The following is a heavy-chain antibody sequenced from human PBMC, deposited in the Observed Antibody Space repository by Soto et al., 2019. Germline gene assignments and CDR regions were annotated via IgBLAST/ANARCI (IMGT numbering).Heavy chain of an antibody. J-gene: IGHJ4*02. Sequence: QVQLVESGGGVVQPGRSLRLSCAASGFTFSSYAMHWVRQAPGKGLEWVAVISYDGSNKYYADSVKGRFTISRDNSKNTLYRQMNSLRAEDTAVHYCARDRIRAAAGYFDYWGQGTLVTVSS. V-gene: IGHV3-30-3*01. CDR1: GFTFSSYA. CDR2: ISYDGSNK. D-gene: IGHD6-13*01. CDR3: ARDRIRAAAGYFDY.